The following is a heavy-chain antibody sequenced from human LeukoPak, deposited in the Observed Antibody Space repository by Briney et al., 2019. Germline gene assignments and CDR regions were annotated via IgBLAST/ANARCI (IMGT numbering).Heavy chain of an antibody. D-gene: IGHD1-14*01. CDR3: AREGLAEGY. CDR2: ISPDSTEI. V-gene: IGHV3-48*01. J-gene: IGHJ4*02. CDR1: EFTFSGYT. Sequence: GGSLRLSCAGAEFTFSGYTMNWVRQAPGKGLEWVSYISPDSTEIYYADSVKGRFTISRDNSKNTVSLQMTSLRSEDTAVYYCAREGLAEGYWGQGVLVTVSS.